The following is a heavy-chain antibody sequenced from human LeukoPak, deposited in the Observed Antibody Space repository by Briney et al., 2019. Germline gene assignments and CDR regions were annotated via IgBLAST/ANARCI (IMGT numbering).Heavy chain of an antibody. CDR1: GYTPTGYY. D-gene: IGHD1-26*01. CDR3: ARLKRRWELLERVDY. J-gene: IGHJ4*02. Sequence: ASVKVSCKASGYTPTGYYMHLVRQAAGQGLEWMGWINPNSGGTNYAQKFQGRVTMTRDTSISTAYMELSRLRSDDTAVYYCARLKRRWELLERVDYWGQGTLVTVSS. V-gene: IGHV1-2*02. CDR2: INPNSGGT.